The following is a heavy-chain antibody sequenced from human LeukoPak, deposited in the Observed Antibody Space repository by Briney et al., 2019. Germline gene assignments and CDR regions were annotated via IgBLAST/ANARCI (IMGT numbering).Heavy chain of an antibody. Sequence: GGSLRLSCAASGFTFSSYSMNWVRQAPGKGLEWVSSISSSSSYIYYADSVKGRFTISRDNAKNSLYLQMNSLRAEDTAVYYCARAIHYVWGSYRYDYYFDYWGQGTLVTVSS. CDR3: ARAIHYVWGSYRYDYYFDY. J-gene: IGHJ4*02. V-gene: IGHV3-21*01. D-gene: IGHD3-16*02. CDR1: GFTFSSYS. CDR2: ISSSSSYI.